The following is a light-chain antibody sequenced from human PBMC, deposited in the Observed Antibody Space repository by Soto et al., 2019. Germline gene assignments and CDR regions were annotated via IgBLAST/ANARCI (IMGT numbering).Light chain of an antibody. CDR2: EVS. Sequence: QSVLTQPPSASGSPGQSVTISCTGTSSDVGGYSYVSWYQQHPGKAPKLMIYEVSKRPSGVPDRFSGSKSGNTASLTVSGLQAEDEADYYCSSYAGSNNAYVFGTGTKVTVL. CDR3: SSYAGSNNAYV. CDR1: SSDVGGYSY. J-gene: IGLJ1*01. V-gene: IGLV2-8*01.